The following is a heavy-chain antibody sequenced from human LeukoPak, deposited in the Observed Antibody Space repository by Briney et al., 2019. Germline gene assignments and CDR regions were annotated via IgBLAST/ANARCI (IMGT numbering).Heavy chain of an antibody. CDR2: IEKNAGGT. Sequence: GGSLRLSCAASGFTFSDFAMSWVRLAPGKGLEWVSSIEKNAGGTYYADSVKGRFTVSRDNSKNTLYLQMSSLRVEDTALYYCAKQEGALIENWCFDHWGLGTLVTVSS. CDR3: AKQEGALIENWCFDH. V-gene: IGHV3-23*01. J-gene: IGHJ4*02. D-gene: IGHD1-26*01. CDR1: GFTFSDFA.